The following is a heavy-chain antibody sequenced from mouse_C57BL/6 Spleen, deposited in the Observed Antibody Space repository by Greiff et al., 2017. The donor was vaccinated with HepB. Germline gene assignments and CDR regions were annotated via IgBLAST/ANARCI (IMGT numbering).Heavy chain of an antibody. CDR2: IDPETGGT. CDR1: GYTFTDYE. V-gene: IGHV1-15*01. CDR3: TRSPGTRRYYFDY. J-gene: IGHJ2*01. Sequence: VQLQQSGAELVRPGASVTLSCKASGYTFTDYEMHWVKQTPVHGLEWIGAIDPETGGTAYNQKFKGKAILTADKSSSTAYMELRSLTSEDSAVYYCTRSPGTRRYYFDYWGQGTTLTVSS. D-gene: IGHD4-1*01.